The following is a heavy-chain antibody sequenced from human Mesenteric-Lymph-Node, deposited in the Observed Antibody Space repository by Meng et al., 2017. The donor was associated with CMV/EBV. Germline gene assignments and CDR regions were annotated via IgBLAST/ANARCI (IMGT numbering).Heavy chain of an antibody. Sequence: GESLKISCAASGFTFSSYAMSWVRQAPGKGLEWVSVIYSGGSSTYYADSVKGRFTISRDNSKNTLYLQMNSLRAEDTAVYYCARDQGDSSGYSFDYWGQGTLVTVSS. D-gene: IGHD3-22*01. CDR2: IYSGGSST. CDR3: ARDQGDSSGYSFDY. CDR1: GFTFSSYA. V-gene: IGHV3-23*03. J-gene: IGHJ4*02.